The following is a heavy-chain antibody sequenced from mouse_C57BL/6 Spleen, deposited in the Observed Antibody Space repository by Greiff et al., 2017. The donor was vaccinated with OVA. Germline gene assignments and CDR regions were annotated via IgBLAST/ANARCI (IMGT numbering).Heavy chain of an antibody. J-gene: IGHJ1*03. D-gene: IGHD1-1*01. CDR2: ISVGGGNT. CDR1: GFTFSSYT. V-gene: IGHV5-9*01. CDR3: ARSYGSSLRWYFDV. Sequence: EVQVVESGGGLVKPGGSLKLSCAASGFTFSSYTMSWVRQTPETRLEWVATISVGGGNTYYPDSVKGRFTISRDNAKNTLYLQMSSLRSEDTALYYCARSYGSSLRWYFDVWGTGTTVTVSS.